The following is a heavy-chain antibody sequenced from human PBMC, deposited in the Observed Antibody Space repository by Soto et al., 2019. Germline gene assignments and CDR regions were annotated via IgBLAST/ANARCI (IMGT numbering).Heavy chain of an antibody. CDR3: ARDLPALYYYYMDV. Sequence: GGSLRLSCAASGFTFSSYSMNWVRQAPGKGLEWVSYISSSSSTIYYADSVKGRFTISRDNAKNSLYLQMNSLRAEDTAVYYCARDLPALYYYYMDVWGKGTTVTVSS. CDR2: ISSSSSTI. CDR1: GFTFSSYS. J-gene: IGHJ6*03. V-gene: IGHV3-48*01.